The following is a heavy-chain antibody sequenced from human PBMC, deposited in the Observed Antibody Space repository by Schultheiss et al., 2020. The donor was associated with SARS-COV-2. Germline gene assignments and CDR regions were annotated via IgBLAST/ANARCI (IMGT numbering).Heavy chain of an antibody. CDR3: AGDARYGFRGRSERGMDV. CDR2: VYYSGST. J-gene: IGHJ6*02. Sequence: SETLSLTCSVSGGSISSSSYYWGWIRQPPGKGLEWIGSVYYSGSTYYNASLKSRVTISVDTSKNQFSLKLSSVTAADTAVYYCAGDARYGFRGRSERGMDVWGQGTTVTVSS. V-gene: IGHV4-39*07. D-gene: IGHD5-24*01. CDR1: GGSISSSSYY.